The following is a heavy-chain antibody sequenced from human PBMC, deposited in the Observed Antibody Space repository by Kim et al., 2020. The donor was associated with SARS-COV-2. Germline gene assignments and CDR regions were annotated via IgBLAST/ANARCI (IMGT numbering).Heavy chain of an antibody. D-gene: IGHD5-12*01. V-gene: IGHV4-59*01. CDR1: GCSIGGYY. CDR2: VYNRGSA. J-gene: IGHJ3*02. CDR3: ATSYDFNWGIYHYAFDI. Sequence: SETLSLTCSVSGCSIGGYYWSWIRQPPGKGLEWIGYVYNRGSATYNSSPQSRVTISLNTSTDQTHFRLNSVIAADTAIYFCATSYDFNWGIYHYAFDIWG.